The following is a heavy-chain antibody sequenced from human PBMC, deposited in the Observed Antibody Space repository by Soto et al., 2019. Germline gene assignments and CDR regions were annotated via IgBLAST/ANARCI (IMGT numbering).Heavy chain of an antibody. D-gene: IGHD4-17*01. J-gene: IGHJ4*02. CDR3: ARENHGDAFDF. Sequence: GGSLRLSCAASGFTVSDYEMSWVRQAPGKGLEWISYINTGGASRKYADSVRGRFTISRDSATNSVYLQMNSLRDEDTAVYYCARENHGDAFDFWGQGTLVTVSS. CDR1: GFTVSDYE. V-gene: IGHV3-48*03. CDR2: INTGGASR.